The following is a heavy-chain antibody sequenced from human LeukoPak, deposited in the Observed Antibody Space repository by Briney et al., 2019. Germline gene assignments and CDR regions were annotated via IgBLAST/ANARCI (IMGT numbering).Heavy chain of an antibody. J-gene: IGHJ3*02. Sequence: GGSLRLSCAASGFTFDDYAMHWVRQAPGKGLEWVSGISWNSGSIGYADSVKGRFTISRDNAKNSLYLQMNSLRAEDTALYYCAKDIEEGIAALHAFDIWGQGTMVTVSS. V-gene: IGHV3-9*01. CDR1: GFTFDDYA. D-gene: IGHD6-13*01. CDR3: AKDIEEGIAALHAFDI. CDR2: ISWNSGSI.